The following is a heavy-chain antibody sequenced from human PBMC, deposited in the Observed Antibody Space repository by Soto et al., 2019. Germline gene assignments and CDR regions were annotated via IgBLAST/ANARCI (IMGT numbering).Heavy chain of an antibody. Sequence: QVQLVQSGAEMQKPGSSVKVSCQSSGGTFNTYAMNWVRQAPGQGTEWMGDISPMFGAANYAPKFQGRVTSTADESTGTSYMQLSSLTSADTDLYFCAREVQVHTPAFVYWGQGTLVTVSS. D-gene: IGHD3-10*01. CDR2: ISPMFGAA. J-gene: IGHJ4*02. CDR1: GGTFNTYA. V-gene: IGHV1-69*19. CDR3: AREVQVHTPAFVY.